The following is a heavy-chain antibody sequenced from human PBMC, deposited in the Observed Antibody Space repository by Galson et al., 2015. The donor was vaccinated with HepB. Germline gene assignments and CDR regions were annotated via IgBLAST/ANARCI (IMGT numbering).Heavy chain of an antibody. V-gene: IGHV3-21*01. Sequence: SLRLSCAASGFTFSSYSMNWVRQAPGKGLEWVSSISSSSSYIYYADSVKGRFTISRDNAKNSLYLQMNSLRAEDTAVYYCARDRGSGSNAFDIWGQGTMVTVSS. CDR2: ISSSSSYI. J-gene: IGHJ3*02. D-gene: IGHD3-10*01. CDR3: ARDRGSGSNAFDI. CDR1: GFTFSSYS.